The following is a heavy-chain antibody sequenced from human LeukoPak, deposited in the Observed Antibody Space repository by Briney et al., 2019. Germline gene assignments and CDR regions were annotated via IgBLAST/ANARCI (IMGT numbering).Heavy chain of an antibody. Sequence: QSGGPLRLSCAASGFTFSSYAMSWVRQAPGKGLEWVSAISGSGGSTYYADSVKGRFTISRDNSKNTLYLQMNSLRAEDTAVYYCAKVSRFLEWLPAYGYFDYWGQGTLVTISS. CDR2: ISGSGGST. CDR3: AKVSRFLEWLPAYGYFDY. D-gene: IGHD3-3*01. CDR1: GFTFSSYA. J-gene: IGHJ4*02. V-gene: IGHV3-23*01.